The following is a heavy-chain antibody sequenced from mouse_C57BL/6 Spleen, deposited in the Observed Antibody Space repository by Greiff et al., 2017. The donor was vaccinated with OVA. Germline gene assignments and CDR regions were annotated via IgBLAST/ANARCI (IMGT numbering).Heavy chain of an antibody. CDR2: IDPSDSYT. CDR3: ARSRDVRFAY. Sequence: QVQLQQPGAELVMPGASVKLSCKASGYTFTSYWMPWVKQRPGQGLEWIGEIDPSDSYTNYNQKFKGKSTLTVDKSSSTAYMQLSSLTSEDSAVYYGARSRDVRFAYWGQVTLVTVSA. J-gene: IGHJ3*01. CDR1: GYTFTSYW. D-gene: IGHD3-1*01. V-gene: IGHV1-69*01.